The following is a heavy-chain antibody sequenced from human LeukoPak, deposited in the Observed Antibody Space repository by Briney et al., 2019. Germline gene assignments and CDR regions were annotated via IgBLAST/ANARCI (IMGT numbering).Heavy chain of an antibody. V-gene: IGHV3-23*01. J-gene: IGHJ5*02. Sequence: GSLRLSCAASGFTFSSDAMSWVRQAPGQGLGWVSAISGSGGSTYYADSVKGRFTISRDNSKNTPYLQMNSLRAEDTGVYYCAKDLWFDPWGQGTLVTVSS. CDR3: AKDLWFDP. CDR1: GFTFSSDA. CDR2: ISGSGGST.